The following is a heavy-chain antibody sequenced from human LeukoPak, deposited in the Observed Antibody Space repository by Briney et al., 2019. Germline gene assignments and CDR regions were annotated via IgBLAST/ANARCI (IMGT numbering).Heavy chain of an antibody. CDR2: INHSGST. J-gene: IGHJ5*02. CDR1: GGSFSGYY. CDR3: APRSSSSGWYEGFDP. D-gene: IGHD6-19*01. V-gene: IGHV4-34*01. Sequence: SETLSLTCAVYGGSFSGYYRSWIRQPPGKGLEWIGEINHSGSTNYNPSLKSRVTISVDTSKNQFSLKLSSVTAADTAVYYCAPRSSSSGWYEGFDPWGQGTLVTVSS.